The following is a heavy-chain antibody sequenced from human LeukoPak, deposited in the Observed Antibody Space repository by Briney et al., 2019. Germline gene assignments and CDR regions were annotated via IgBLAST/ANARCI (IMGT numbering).Heavy chain of an antibody. CDR1: GFTFSSYS. D-gene: IGHD2-2*01. V-gene: IGHV3-21*01. J-gene: IGHJ4*02. Sequence: GGSLRLSCAASGFTFSSYSMNWVGQAPGKGVEWVSSISSSSSCIYYADSVNDRFTISRDNAKNTLYLQMNSLRAENTTVYYCARRCSSTSCFDYWGQGTLVIVSS. CDR2: ISSSSSCI. CDR3: ARRCSSTSCFDY.